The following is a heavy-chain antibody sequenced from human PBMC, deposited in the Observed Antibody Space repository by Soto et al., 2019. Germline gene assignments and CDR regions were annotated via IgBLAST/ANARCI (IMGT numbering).Heavy chain of an antibody. CDR1: GVIFNGYG. D-gene: IGHD2-2*01. V-gene: IGHV3-33*01. CDR3: ARATCSSSTCYAVYFDS. J-gene: IGHJ4*02. Sequence: PGGSLRLSCAAPGVIFNGYGFHWVRQAPGKGLEWVAVIWHDGSQKYYVDSVKGRFTISRDNAKNSLYLEMNSLRAEDTAVYYCARATCSSSTCYAVYFDSWGQGTLVTVSS. CDR2: IWHDGSQK.